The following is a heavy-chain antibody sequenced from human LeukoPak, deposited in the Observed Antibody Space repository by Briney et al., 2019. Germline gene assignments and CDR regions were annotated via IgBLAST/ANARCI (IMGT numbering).Heavy chain of an antibody. J-gene: IGHJ5*02. V-gene: IGHV4-39*01. D-gene: IGHD2-2*01. CDR3: ARLLKYQLLGIDP. CDR2: IYYSGST. CDR1: GGSISSSSYY. Sequence: KPSETLSLTCTVSGGSISSSSYYWGWIRQPPGKGLEWIGSIYYSGSTYYNPSLKSRVTISVDTSKNQFSLKLSSVTAADTAVYYCARLLKYQLLGIDPWGQGTLVTVSS.